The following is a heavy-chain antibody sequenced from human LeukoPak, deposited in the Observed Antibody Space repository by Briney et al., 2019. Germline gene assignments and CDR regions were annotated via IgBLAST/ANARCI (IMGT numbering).Heavy chain of an antibody. CDR2: INAYNGHT. CDR3: ARGASREGSGYYRPDS. J-gene: IGHJ4*02. D-gene: IGHD3-22*01. V-gene: IGHV1-18*01. CDR1: GYTFSTYG. Sequence: GASVKVSCKASGYTFSTYGITWVRQAPGQGLEFMGWINAYNGHTKYIENFQGRVTMTADTSTSTAYMELRSLTSDDTALYFCARGASREGSGYYRPDSWGQGTLVTVSS.